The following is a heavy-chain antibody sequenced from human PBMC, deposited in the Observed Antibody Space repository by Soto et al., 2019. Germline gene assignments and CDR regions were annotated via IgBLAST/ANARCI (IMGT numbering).Heavy chain of an antibody. Sequence: QITLKESGPTLVKPTQTLTLTCTFSGLSLRTTGVGVGWVRQPPVKALEWLALLYWDDDKRYSPSLKSRLTITKDTSETQVVLTMTNIDTVDTATYYCVQSRCGGDCLQIYSSHSYYGLAVWGQGTTVTVSS. J-gene: IGHJ6*02. CDR3: VQSRCGGDCLQIYSSHSYYGLAV. D-gene: IGHD2-21*02. V-gene: IGHV2-5*02. CDR1: GLSLRTTGVG. CDR2: LYWDDDK.